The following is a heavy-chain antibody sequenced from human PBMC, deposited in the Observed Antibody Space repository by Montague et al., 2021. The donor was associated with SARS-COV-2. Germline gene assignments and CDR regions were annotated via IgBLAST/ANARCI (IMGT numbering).Heavy chain of an antibody. Sequence: SETLSLTYTVSGGSISNYYWSWIRQPAGKGLEWIGRMHFTGKTNFSPFLSSRLTMSADTSKNQFSLKLTSVTAADMAIYFCARDRLDFGAGRQGTIDFWGQGTLVTVSS. CDR2: MHFTGKT. CDR1: GGSISNYY. J-gene: IGHJ4*02. D-gene: IGHD3-10*01. CDR3: ARDRLDFGAGRQGTIDF. V-gene: IGHV4-4*07.